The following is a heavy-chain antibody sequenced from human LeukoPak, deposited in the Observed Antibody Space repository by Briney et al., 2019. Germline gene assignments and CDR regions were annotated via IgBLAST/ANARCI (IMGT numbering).Heavy chain of an antibody. CDR1: GGSISSYY. CDR3: ARGLLDGYTHPAAFDI. Sequence: TSETLSLTCTVSGGSISSYYWSWIRQPPGKGLEWIGYIYYSGSTNYNPSLKSRVTISVDTSKNQFSLKLSSVTAADTAVYYCARGLLDGYTHPAAFDIWGQGTLVTVSS. CDR2: IYYSGST. V-gene: IGHV4-59*01. D-gene: IGHD5-24*01. J-gene: IGHJ3*02.